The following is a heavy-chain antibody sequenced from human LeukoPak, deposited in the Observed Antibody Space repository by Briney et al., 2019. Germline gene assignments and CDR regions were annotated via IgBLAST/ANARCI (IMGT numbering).Heavy chain of an antibody. V-gene: IGHV4-61*02. CDR3: ARGLFYYDSSGYSNYFDY. CDR1: GGSISSGSYY. CDR2: IYTSGST. J-gene: IGHJ4*02. D-gene: IGHD3-22*01. Sequence: PSETLSLTCSVSGGSISSGSYYWSWIRQPAGKGLEWIGRIYTSGSTNYNPSLKSRVTISVATSKNQFSLKLSSVTAADTAVYYCARGLFYYDSSGYSNYFDYWGQGTLVTVS.